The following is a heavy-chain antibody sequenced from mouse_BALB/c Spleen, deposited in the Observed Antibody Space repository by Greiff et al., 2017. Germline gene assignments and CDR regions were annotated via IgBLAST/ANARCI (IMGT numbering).Heavy chain of an antibody. V-gene: IGHV2-2*02. Sequence: VKLMESGPGLVQPSQSLSITCTVSGFSLTSYGVHWVRQSPGKGLEWLGVIWSGGSTDYNAAFISRLSISKDNSKSQVFFKMNSLQANDTAIYYCASYGYDGYYAMDYWGQGTSVTVSS. CDR2: IWSGGST. CDR1: GFSLTSYG. J-gene: IGHJ4*01. CDR3: ASYGYDGYYAMDY. D-gene: IGHD2-2*01.